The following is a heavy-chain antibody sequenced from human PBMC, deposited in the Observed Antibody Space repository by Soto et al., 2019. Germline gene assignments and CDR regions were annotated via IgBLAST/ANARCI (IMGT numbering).Heavy chain of an antibody. V-gene: IGHV3-9*01. Sequence: EVQLVESGGGLVQPGRSLRLSCAASGFTFDDYAMHWVRQAPGKGLEWVSGISWNSGSIGYADSVKGRFTISRDNAKNSLYLQMNSLRAEDTALYYCVFSGSFDYWGQGTLVTVSS. J-gene: IGHJ4*02. CDR1: GFTFDDYA. D-gene: IGHD1-26*01. CDR2: ISWNSGSI. CDR3: VFSGSFDY.